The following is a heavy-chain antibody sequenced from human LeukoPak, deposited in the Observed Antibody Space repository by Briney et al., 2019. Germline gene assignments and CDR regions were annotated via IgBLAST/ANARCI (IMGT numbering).Heavy chain of an antibody. D-gene: IGHD2-15*01. CDR2: IYSGGST. V-gene: IGHV3-53*04. J-gene: IGHJ6*02. CDR1: GLTDSSNY. Sequence: GGSLSLSCAASGLTDSSNYMSWAPQARGKGLEWVSVIYSGGSTYYADSVKGRFTISRHNSKNTLYLQMNSLRAEDTAVYYCATVAATPYYYYGMDVWGQGTTVTVSS. CDR3: ATVAATPYYYYGMDV.